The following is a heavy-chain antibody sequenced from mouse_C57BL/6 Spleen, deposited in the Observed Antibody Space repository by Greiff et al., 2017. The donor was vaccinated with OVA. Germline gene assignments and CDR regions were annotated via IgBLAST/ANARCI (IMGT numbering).Heavy chain of an antibody. D-gene: IGHD1-1*01. J-gene: IGHJ4*01. V-gene: IGHV5-4*01. CDR1: GFTFSSYA. CDR2: ISDGGSYT. Sequence: EVKLMESGGGLVKPGGSLKLSCAASGFTFSSYAMSWVRQTPEKRLEWVATISDGGSYTYYPDNVKGRFTISRDNAKNNLYLQMSHLKSEDTAMYYCARDRVLPYAMDYWGQGTSVTVSS. CDR3: ARDRVLPYAMDY.